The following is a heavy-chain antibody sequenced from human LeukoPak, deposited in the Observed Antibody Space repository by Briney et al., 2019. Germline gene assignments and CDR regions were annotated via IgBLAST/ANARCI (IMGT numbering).Heavy chain of an antibody. D-gene: IGHD6-13*01. CDR2: IYTSGST. J-gene: IGHJ4*02. Sequence: SQTLSLTCTVSGGSISSGSYYWSWIRQPAGKGLEWIGRIYTSGSTNYNPSLKSRVTISVDTSKNQFSLKLGSVTAADTAVYYCARDYEMAAAAFFDYWGQGTLVTVSS. CDR3: ARDYEMAAAAFFDY. V-gene: IGHV4-61*02. CDR1: GGSISSGSYY.